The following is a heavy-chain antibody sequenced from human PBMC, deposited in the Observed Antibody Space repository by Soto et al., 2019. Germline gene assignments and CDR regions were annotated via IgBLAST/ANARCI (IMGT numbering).Heavy chain of an antibody. CDR1: GFTFSSYA. V-gene: IGHV3-23*01. D-gene: IGHD3-9*01. Sequence: GGSLRLSCAASGFTFSSYAMSWVRQAPGKGLEWVSAISGSGGSTYYADSVKGRFTISRDNSKNTLYLQMNSLRAEDTAVYYCAKDADYDILTGYYRAGYFDYWGQGTLVTVPS. J-gene: IGHJ4*02. CDR2: ISGSGGST. CDR3: AKDADYDILTGYYRAGYFDY.